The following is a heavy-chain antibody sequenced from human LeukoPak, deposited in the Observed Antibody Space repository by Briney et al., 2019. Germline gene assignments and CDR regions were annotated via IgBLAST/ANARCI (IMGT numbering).Heavy chain of an antibody. V-gene: IGHV3-30*03. CDR2: ISYHGSDK. Sequence: PGGSLRLSCEASGFTFSNYGMHWVRQAPGKGLEWVAVISYHGSDKYFADSVKGRFTISRDNSKNTVYLQMSSLRAEDTAVYYCARMAFMDRAYLGFDYWGQGTLVTVSS. J-gene: IGHJ4*02. D-gene: IGHD3-10*01. CDR3: ARMAFMDRAYLGFDY. CDR1: GFTFSNYG.